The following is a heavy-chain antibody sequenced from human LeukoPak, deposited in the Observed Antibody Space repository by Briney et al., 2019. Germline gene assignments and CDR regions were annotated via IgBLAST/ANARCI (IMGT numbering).Heavy chain of an antibody. CDR3: AKVTYGSGTYGAFDL. Sequence: ASVKVSCKASGGTFSSYAISWVRQAPGQGLEWMGGIIPIFGTANYAQKFQGRVTITADKSTSTAYMELSSLRSEDTAVYYCAKVTYGSGTYGAFDLWGQGTLVTVSS. CDR1: GGTFSSYA. V-gene: IGHV1-69*06. CDR2: IIPIFGTA. J-gene: IGHJ4*02. D-gene: IGHD3-10*01.